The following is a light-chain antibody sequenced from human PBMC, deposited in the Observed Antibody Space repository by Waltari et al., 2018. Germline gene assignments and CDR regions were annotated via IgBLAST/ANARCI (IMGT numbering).Light chain of an antibody. V-gene: IGKV1-8*01. Sequence: AIRITQSPSSLSASTGDRATITCRASQSISSYLVWYQQKPGKAPKVLIYAASTLQSGVPSRFSGSGSGTDFTLTISCLQSEDFAIYYCQQYYSSPATFGQGTKVEIK. CDR2: AAS. J-gene: IGKJ1*01. CDR3: QQYYSSPAT. CDR1: QSISSY.